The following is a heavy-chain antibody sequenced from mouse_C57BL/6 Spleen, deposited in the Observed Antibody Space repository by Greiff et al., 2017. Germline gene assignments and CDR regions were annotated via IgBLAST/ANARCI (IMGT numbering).Heavy chain of an antibody. J-gene: IGHJ3*01. CDR1: GFTFRNYG. V-gene: IGHV5-17*01. CDR3: ARREDYYAACAY. Sequence: VQLVESGGGLVKPGGSLKLSCAASGFTFRNYGMHWVRQAPEKGLEWVAYISSGSSTIYYSDTVKGRFTISRDNAKNTLFLQMTSLRSEDTAMYYCARREDYYAACAYWGQGTLVTVSA. D-gene: IGHD1-1*01. CDR2: ISSGSSTI.